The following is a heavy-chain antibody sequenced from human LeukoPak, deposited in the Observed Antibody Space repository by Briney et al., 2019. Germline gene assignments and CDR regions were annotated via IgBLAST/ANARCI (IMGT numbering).Heavy chain of an antibody. Sequence: ASVKVSCKASGYTFTSYYMHWVRQAPGQGLEWMGIINPSGGSTDYAQRFQGRVTMTRDMSTSTVYMELSNLKSEDTAVYYCARVAIIGATGDHWGQGTLVTVSS. V-gene: IGHV1-46*01. D-gene: IGHD1-1*01. CDR1: GYTFTSYY. J-gene: IGHJ4*02. CDR3: ARVAIIGATGDH. CDR2: INPSGGST.